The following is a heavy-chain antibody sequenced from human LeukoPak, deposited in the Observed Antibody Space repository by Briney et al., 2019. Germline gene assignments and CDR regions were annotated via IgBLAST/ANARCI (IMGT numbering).Heavy chain of an antibody. Sequence: GGSLRLSCGASGFIFNQYCMGWVRQAPGMGPEWVSYISTSGGSTYYSASAKGRFTISRDNARNSLFLQLRRLTAEDTAVYYCARDPRGDFVWGHRFDYWGQGVLVSVCS. J-gene: IGHJ4*02. CDR1: GFIFNQYC. V-gene: IGHV3-11*01. CDR3: ARDPRGDFVWGHRFDY. CDR2: ISTSGGST. D-gene: IGHD3-16*01.